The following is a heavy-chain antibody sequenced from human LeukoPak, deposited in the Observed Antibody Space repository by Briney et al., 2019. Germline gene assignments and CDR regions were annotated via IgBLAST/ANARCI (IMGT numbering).Heavy chain of an antibody. CDR3: ARASRRLLLNLFDY. CDR2: INPNSGGT. J-gene: IGHJ4*02. Sequence: ASVKVSCKASGYTFTGYYMHWVRQAPGQGLEWMGWINPNSGGTNYAQKLQGRVTMTRDTSISTAYMELSRLRSDDTAVYYCARASRRLLLNLFDYWGQGTLVTVSS. D-gene: IGHD3-22*01. CDR1: GYTFTGYY. V-gene: IGHV1-2*02.